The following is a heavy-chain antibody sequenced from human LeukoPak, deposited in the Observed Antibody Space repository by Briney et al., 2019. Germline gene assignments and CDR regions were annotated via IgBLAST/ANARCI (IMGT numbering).Heavy chain of an antibody. J-gene: IGHJ3*02. CDR2: IYYSGST. D-gene: IGHD2-2*01. CDR3: ARELEYCSSTSCHKAFDI. V-gene: IGHV4-30-4*08. Sequence: PSQTLSLTCTVSGGSISSGDYYWSWLRQPPGTGPEWIGYIYYSGSTYYNPSLKSRVTISVDTSKNQFSLKLSSVTAADTAVYYCARELEYCSSTSCHKAFDIWGQGTMVTVSS. CDR1: GGSISSGDYY.